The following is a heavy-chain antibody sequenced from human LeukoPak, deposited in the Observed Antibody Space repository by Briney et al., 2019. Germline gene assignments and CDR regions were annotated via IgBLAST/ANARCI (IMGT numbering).Heavy chain of an antibody. V-gene: IGHV4-39*01. J-gene: IGHJ6*03. Sequence: SETLSLTCTVSGGSISSSSYYWGWIRQPPGKGLEWIGSIYYSGSTYYNPSLKSRVTISVDTSKNQFSLKLSSVTAADTAVYYCARFTLRYYYYYMDVWGKGTTVTVSS. CDR3: ARFTLRYYYYYMDV. CDR1: GGSISSSSYY. CDR2: IYYSGST.